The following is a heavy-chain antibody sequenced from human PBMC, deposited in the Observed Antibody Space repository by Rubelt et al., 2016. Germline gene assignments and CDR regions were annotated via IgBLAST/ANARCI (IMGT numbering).Heavy chain of an antibody. V-gene: IGHV4-59*01. J-gene: IGHJ3*02. CDR2: ILYTGTT. CDR3: ARVDMTGYIAGRWSLDGFDI. CDR1: GGSIIPYC. Sequence: QVQLQESGPGLVKPSETLSLTCTVSGGSIIPYCWSWIRQPPGKGLEWIGYILYTGTTDYNPSLKDRVTISVDTSKSHVSLKLSSVSAADTATYVCARVDMTGYIAGRWSLDGFDIWGQGTMVTVSS. D-gene: IGHD3-9*01.